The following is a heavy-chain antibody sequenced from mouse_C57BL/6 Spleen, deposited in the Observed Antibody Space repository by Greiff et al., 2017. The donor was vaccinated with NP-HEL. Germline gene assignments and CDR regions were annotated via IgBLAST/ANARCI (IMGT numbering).Heavy chain of an antibody. CDR2: ISYDGSN. V-gene: IGHV3-6*01. CDR3: ARRDYYGSDY. J-gene: IGHJ2*01. D-gene: IGHD1-1*01. Sequence: EVQLVESGPGLVKPSQSLSLTCSVTGYSITSGYYWNWIRQFPGNKLEWMGYISYDGSNNYNPSLKNRISITRDTSKNQFFLKLNSVTTEDTATYYCARRDYYGSDYWGQGTTLTVSS. CDR1: GYSITSGYY.